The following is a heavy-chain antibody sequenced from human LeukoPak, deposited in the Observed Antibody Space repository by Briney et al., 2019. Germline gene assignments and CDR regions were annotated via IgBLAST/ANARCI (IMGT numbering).Heavy chain of an antibody. D-gene: IGHD3-22*01. CDR3: ARVKYYYDSSGYYPDY. Sequence: QPGGSLRLSCAASGFTVSSNYMSWVRQAPGKGLEWVSVIYSGGSTYYAGSVKGRLTISRDNSKNTLYLQMNSLRAEDTAVYYCARVKYYYDSSGYYPDYWGQGTLVTVSS. J-gene: IGHJ4*02. V-gene: IGHV3-53*01. CDR1: GFTVSSNY. CDR2: IYSGGST.